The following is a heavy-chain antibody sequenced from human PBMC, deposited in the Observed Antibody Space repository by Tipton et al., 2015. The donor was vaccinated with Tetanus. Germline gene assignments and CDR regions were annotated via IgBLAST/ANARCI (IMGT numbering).Heavy chain of an antibody. CDR3: ARERYIHYGMDV. CDR1: GGSISSGGYY. CDR2: IYDRGSI. V-gene: IGHV4-31*03. J-gene: IGHJ6*02. Sequence: TLSLTCIVSGGSISSGGYYWSWIRPHPGEGLEWIGYIYDRGSIYYNPSLKSRVSISIDTSKNQFSLKLSSVTAADTAVYYCARERYIHYGMDVWGQGTTVTVSS. D-gene: IGHD1-1*01.